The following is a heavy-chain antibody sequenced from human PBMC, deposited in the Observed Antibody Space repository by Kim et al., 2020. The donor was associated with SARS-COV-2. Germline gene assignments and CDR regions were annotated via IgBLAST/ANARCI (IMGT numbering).Heavy chain of an antibody. Sequence: SETLSLTCTVSGGSISSGGYYWSWIRQHPGKGLEWIGYIYYSGSTYYNPSLKSRVTISVDTSKNQFSLKLSSVTAADTAVYYCARVGPDYYGSGSYYRPPYYFDYWGQGTLVTVSS. V-gene: IGHV4-31*03. CDR2: IYYSGST. D-gene: IGHD3-10*01. CDR3: ARVGPDYYGSGSYYRPPYYFDY. J-gene: IGHJ4*02. CDR1: GGSISSGGYY.